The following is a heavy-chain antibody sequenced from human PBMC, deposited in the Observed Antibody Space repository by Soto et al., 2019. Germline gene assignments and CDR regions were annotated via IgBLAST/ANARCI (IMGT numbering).Heavy chain of an antibody. Sequence: QVQLVDSGGGVVQPGRSLRLSCAASGFTFSSYGMHWVRQAPGKGLEWVAVISYDGSNQYYADSVKGRFTISRDNSKNTLYLQMKSLRAEDTAVYYCAKGLGAVAGWGNLGYWGQGTLVTVSS. CDR3: AKGLGAVAGWGNLGY. CDR2: ISYDGSNQ. CDR1: GFTFSSYG. D-gene: IGHD6-19*01. J-gene: IGHJ4*02. V-gene: IGHV3-30*18.